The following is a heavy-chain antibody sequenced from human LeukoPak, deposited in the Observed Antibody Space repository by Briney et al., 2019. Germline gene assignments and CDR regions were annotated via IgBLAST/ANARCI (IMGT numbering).Heavy chain of an antibody. CDR3: ARSLDYYDSSGSQGQIDY. CDR2: IIPILGIA. D-gene: IGHD3-22*01. CDR1: EGTFSSYT. V-gene: IGHV1-69*02. Sequence: GASVKVSCKASEGTFSSYTISWVRQAPGQGLEWMGRIIPILGIANYAQKFQGRVTITADKSTSTAYMELSSLRSEDTAVYYCARSLDYYDSSGSQGQIDYWGQGTLVTVSS. J-gene: IGHJ4*02.